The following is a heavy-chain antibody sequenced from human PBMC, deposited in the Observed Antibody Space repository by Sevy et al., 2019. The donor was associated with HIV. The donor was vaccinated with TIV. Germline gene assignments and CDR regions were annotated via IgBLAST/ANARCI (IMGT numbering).Heavy chain of an antibody. V-gene: IGHV3-21*01. J-gene: IGHJ3*02. D-gene: IGHD3-22*01. CDR1: GFTFSSYS. CDR2: ISSSSSYI. CDR3: ARDAITMDYYDSSGYYTLDAFDI. Sequence: GGSLRLSCAASGFTFSSYSMNWVRQAPGKGLEWVSSISSSSSYIYYADSVKGRFTISRDNAKNSLHLQMNSLRAEDTAVYYCARDAITMDYYDSSGYYTLDAFDIWGQGTMVTVSS.